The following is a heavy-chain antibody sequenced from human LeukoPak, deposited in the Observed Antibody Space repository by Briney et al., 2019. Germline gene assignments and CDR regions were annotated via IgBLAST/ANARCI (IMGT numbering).Heavy chain of an antibody. Sequence: PGRSLRLSCAASGFTFSSYAMHWVRQAPGKGLEWVAVISYDGSNKYYADSVKGRFTISRDNSKNTLYLQMNSLRAEDTAVYYCARRGGEHSDYWGQGTLVTVSS. CDR2: ISYDGSNK. V-gene: IGHV3-30*04. J-gene: IGHJ4*02. D-gene: IGHD1/OR15-1a*01. CDR1: GFTFSSYA. CDR3: ARRGGEHSDY.